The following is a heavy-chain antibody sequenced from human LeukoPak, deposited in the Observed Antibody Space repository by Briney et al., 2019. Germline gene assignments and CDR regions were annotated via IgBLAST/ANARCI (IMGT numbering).Heavy chain of an antibody. CDR3: AREPSYHYYDSSGYPNFDY. Sequence: GASVKVSCKASGYTFTSYYMHWVRQAPGQGLEWMGIINPSGGSTSYAQKFQGRVTMTRDMSTSTVYMELSSLRSEDTAVYYCAREPSYHYYDSSGYPNFDYWGQGTLVTVSS. V-gene: IGHV1-46*01. CDR2: INPSGGST. D-gene: IGHD3-22*01. CDR1: GYTFTSYY. J-gene: IGHJ4*02.